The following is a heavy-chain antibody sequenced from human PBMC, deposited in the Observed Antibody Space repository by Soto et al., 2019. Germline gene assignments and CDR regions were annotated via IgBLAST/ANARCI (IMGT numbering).Heavy chain of an antibody. D-gene: IGHD2-15*01. CDR2: IKSKTDGGTT. V-gene: IGHV3-15*01. CDR3: TTGGRHYYYYGMDV. CDR1: GFTFSNAW. Sequence: GGSLRLSCAASGFTFSNAWMSWVRQAPGKGLEWVGRIKSKTDGGTTDYAAPVKGRFTISRDDSKNTLYLQMSSLKTEDTAVYYCTTGGRHYYYYGMDVWGQGTTVTVSS. J-gene: IGHJ6*02.